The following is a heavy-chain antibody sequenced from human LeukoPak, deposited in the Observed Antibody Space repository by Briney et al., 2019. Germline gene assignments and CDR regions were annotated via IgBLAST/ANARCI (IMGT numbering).Heavy chain of an antibody. CDR3: ARRYSYGFYYFDY. D-gene: IGHD5-18*01. V-gene: IGHV4-30-2*01. CDR1: GGSISSGGQS. Sequence: SETLSLTCAVSGGSISSGGQSWSWMRQPPGKGLEWIGYIYHSGNTYHNPSLKSRVTISVDRSKNQFSLRVNSVTAADTAVYFCARRYSYGFYYFDYWGQGTLVTVSS. CDR2: IYHSGNT. J-gene: IGHJ4*02.